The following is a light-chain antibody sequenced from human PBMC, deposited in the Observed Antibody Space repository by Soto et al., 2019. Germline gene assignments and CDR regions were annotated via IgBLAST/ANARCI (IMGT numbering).Light chain of an antibody. CDR3: QQYGSSPMYT. CDR1: QSVSSSY. Sequence: EIVLTQSPGTLSLSPGERATLSCRASQSVSSSYLAWYQQKPGQAPRLLIYGASSRAPGIPDSFSGSGSGKDFTLPISRLEPEDFAVYYCQQYGSSPMYTCGQGTQLEI. V-gene: IGKV3-20*01. CDR2: GAS. J-gene: IGKJ2*01.